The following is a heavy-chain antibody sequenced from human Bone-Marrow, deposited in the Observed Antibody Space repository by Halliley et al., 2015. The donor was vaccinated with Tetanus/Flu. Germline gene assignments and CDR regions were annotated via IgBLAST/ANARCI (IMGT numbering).Heavy chain of an antibody. CDR2: IYPGDSDT. CDR3: ARQASYDASAYDY. V-gene: IGHV5-51*01. D-gene: IGHD3-22*01. J-gene: IGHJ4*02. Sequence: EWRGSIYPGDSDTRSSPSFQGQVTISADKSINVAYLQGSSLKASDTAMYYCARQASYDASAYDYWGQGILVTVSS.